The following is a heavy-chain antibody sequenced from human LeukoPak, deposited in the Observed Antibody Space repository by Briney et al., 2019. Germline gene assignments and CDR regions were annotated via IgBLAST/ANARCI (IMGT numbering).Heavy chain of an antibody. J-gene: IGHJ4*02. CDR1: GFTVSSNY. CDR2: ISYDGSNK. CDR3: ARDPVVVPAEYGYFDY. Sequence: PGGSLRLSCAASGFTVSSNYMSWVRQAPGKGLEWVAVISYDGSNKYYADSVKGRFTISRDNSKNTLYLQMNSLRAEDTAVYYCARDPVVVPAEYGYFDYWGQGTLVTVSS. D-gene: IGHD2-2*01. V-gene: IGHV3-30-3*01.